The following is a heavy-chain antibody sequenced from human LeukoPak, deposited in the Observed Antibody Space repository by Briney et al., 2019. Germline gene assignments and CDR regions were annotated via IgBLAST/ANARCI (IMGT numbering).Heavy chain of an antibody. Sequence: PSETLSLTCAVYGGSFSGYYWSWIRQPPGKGLEWIGEINHSGSTNYNPSLKSRVTISVDTSKSQFSLELSSVTAADTAVYYCGRGPGGGYRSGLGRRLYYFDYWGQGTLVTVSS. CDR2: INHSGST. V-gene: IGHV4-34*01. D-gene: IGHD3-16*02. J-gene: IGHJ4*02. CDR1: GGSFSGYY. CDR3: GRGPGGGYRSGLGRRLYYFDY.